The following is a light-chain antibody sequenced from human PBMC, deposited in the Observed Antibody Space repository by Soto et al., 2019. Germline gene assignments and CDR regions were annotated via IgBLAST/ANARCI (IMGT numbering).Light chain of an antibody. CDR2: AAS. CDR3: LQHHAFSWT. V-gene: IGKV1-17*01. J-gene: IGKJ1*01. Sequence: DIQMTQSPSSLSASVGDRVTITCLASQGIGNELGWYQQKPGKAPKRLIYAASSLQSGVPFRFSGSGSGTEFTLTISSLQPEDFATYYCLQHHAFSWTFGQGTKVDIK. CDR1: QGIGNE.